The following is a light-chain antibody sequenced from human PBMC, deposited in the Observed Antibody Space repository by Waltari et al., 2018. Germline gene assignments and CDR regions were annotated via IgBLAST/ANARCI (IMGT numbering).Light chain of an antibody. CDR2: EFS. CDR3: SSYTSSSTLHV. J-gene: IGLJ3*02. Sequence: QSALTQPASVSGSPGQSITISCAGTSSDVVSYNSVSWYQHHPGQAPTLSIYEFSIRPSGVSNRFSGSKSGNTASLTISGLQAEDEADYYCSSYTSSSTLHVFGGGTKLTVL. CDR1: SSDVVSYNS. V-gene: IGLV2-14*01.